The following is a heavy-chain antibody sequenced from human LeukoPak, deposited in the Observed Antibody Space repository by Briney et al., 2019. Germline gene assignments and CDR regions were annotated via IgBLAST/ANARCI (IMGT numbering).Heavy chain of an antibody. D-gene: IGHD1-26*01. Sequence: PSETLSLTCTVSGGSISSYYWSWIRQPPGKGLEWIGYIYYSGSTNYNPSLKSRVTISVDTSKNQFSLKLSSVTAADTAVYYCAREVRGYSGSYGRATGYYYYYMDVWGKGTTVTVFS. CDR1: GGSISSYY. J-gene: IGHJ6*03. V-gene: IGHV4-59*01. CDR2: IYYSGST. CDR3: AREVRGYSGSYGRATGYYYYYMDV.